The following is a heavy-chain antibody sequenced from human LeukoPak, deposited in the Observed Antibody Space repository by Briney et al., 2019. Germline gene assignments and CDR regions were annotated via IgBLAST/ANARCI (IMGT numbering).Heavy chain of an antibody. Sequence: SPTLSLTCTVSGVPISSSAYYWGWLRQSPGKGLEWMGSIFYRGSTYNNPSLKSRVTISVETSRNHFSLKLSSVTAADTAVYYCASTRPTYYYDSSGYSPLYWGQGTLVTVSS. D-gene: IGHD3-22*01. J-gene: IGHJ4*02. V-gene: IGHV4-39*02. CDR3: ASTRPTYYYDSSGYSPLY. CDR1: GVPISSSAYY. CDR2: IFYRGST.